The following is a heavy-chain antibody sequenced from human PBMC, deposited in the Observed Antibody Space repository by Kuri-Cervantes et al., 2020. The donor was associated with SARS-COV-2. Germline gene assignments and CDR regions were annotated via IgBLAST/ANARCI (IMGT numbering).Heavy chain of an antibody. Sequence: GGSLRLSCAAAGFNFSRTDMHWVRQVPGKCLEWMPVISHDGKNKKCIASGKCRFTISRDNSQNTLYLHMKSLRSEDTAMYYCAKGRVGVQDFWGQGTLVTVSS. CDR3: AKGRVGVQDF. CDR2: ISHDGKNK. V-gene: IGHV3-30*18. J-gene: IGHJ4*02. CDR1: GFNFSRTD. D-gene: IGHD2-21*01.